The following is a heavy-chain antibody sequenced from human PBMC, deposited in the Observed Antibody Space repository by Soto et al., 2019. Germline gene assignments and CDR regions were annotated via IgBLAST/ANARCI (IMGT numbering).Heavy chain of an antibody. CDR1: GLTVSRNY. V-gene: IGHV3-53*01. J-gene: IGHJ4*02. Sequence: EQLVESGGGLIQPGGSLRISCAFSGLTVSRNYMSWVRQAPGKGLDWVSVLYSGGSSSYAESEKGRFTISRDSSKNILFLQMNSLRPEDTAIYYCAHSSGHHYYFDSWGQGTLVTVSS. CDR2: LYSGGSS. CDR3: AHSSGHHYYFDS. D-gene: IGHD3-22*01.